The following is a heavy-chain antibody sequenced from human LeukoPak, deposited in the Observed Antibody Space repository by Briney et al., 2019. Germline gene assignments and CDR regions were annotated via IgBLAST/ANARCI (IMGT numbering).Heavy chain of an antibody. V-gene: IGHV3-30-3*01. J-gene: IGHJ6*02. CDR1: GFTFSSYA. CDR2: ISYDGSNK. Sequence: PGGSLRLSCAASGFTFSSYAMHWVRQAPGKGLEWVAVISYDGSNKYYADSVKGRFTISRDNSKNTLYLQMNSLRAEDTAVYYCARGDLGYCSSTSCQPHWDYYYYGMDVWGQGTTVTVSS. CDR3: ARGDLGYCSSTSCQPHWDYYYYGMDV. D-gene: IGHD2-2*01.